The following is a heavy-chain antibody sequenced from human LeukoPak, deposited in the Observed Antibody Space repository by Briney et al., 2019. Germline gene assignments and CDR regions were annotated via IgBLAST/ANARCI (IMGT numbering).Heavy chain of an antibody. V-gene: IGHV1-46*01. CDR1: GYTFTSYY. D-gene: IGHD3-10*01. J-gene: IGHJ4*02. CDR2: INPSGGST. Sequence: ASVKVSCKASGYTFTSYYMHWVRQAPGQGLEWMGIINPSGGSTSYAQKLQGRVTMTTDTSASTAYMELSSLRSEDTAVYYCASGGLDYYGSGSYYPDDYWGQGTLVTVSS. CDR3: ASGGLDYYGSGSYYPDDY.